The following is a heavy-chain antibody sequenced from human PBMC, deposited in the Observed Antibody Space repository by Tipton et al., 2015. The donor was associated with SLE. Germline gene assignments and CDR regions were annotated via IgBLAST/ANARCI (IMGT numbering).Heavy chain of an antibody. Sequence: SLRLSCAVSGFTFSNYSMNWVRQAPGKGLGWVSAISGSGGSTYYADSVKGRFTISRDNSKNTLYLQMNSLRAEDTAVYYCAKGGTYCSSTSCPWNYWGQGTMVTVSS. D-gene: IGHD2-2*01. CDR3: AKGGTYCSSTSCPWNY. J-gene: IGHJ4*02. CDR1: GFTFSNYS. CDR2: ISGSGGST. V-gene: IGHV3-23*01.